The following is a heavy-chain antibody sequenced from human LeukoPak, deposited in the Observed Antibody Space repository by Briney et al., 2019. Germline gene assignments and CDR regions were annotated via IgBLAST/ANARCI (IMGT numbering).Heavy chain of an antibody. CDR2: ISGSGGST. CDR1: GFTFSSYA. D-gene: IGHD4/OR15-4a*01. Sequence: GGSLRLSCAASGFTFSSYAMSWVRQAPGKGLEWVSAISGSGGSTYYADSVKGRFTISRDNSKNTLYLQMNSLRAEDTAVYYCASLGTIYYYYDGMDVWGQGTTVTVS. J-gene: IGHJ6*02. CDR3: ASLGTIYYYYDGMDV. V-gene: IGHV3-23*01.